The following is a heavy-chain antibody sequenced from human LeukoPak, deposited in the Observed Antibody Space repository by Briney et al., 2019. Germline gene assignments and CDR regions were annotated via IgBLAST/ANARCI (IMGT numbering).Heavy chain of an antibody. CDR3: ARGRFLEWSPPLSHPLDY. CDR2: INPNSGGT. CDR1: GYTFTSYA. D-gene: IGHD3-3*01. Sequence: ASVKVSCKASGYTFTSYAMNWVRQAPGQGLEWMGWINPNSGGTNYAQKFQGRVTMTRDTSISTAYMELSRLRSDDTAVYYCARGRFLEWSPPLSHPLDYWGQGTLVTVSS. J-gene: IGHJ4*02. V-gene: IGHV1-2*02.